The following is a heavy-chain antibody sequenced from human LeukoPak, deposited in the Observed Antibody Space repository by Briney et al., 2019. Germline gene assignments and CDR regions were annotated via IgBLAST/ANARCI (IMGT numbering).Heavy chain of an antibody. V-gene: IGHV1-69*13. J-gene: IGHJ4*02. CDR2: ITPIFGTA. CDR1: GGTFSRFT. CDR3: ARVGIPLYYYDSSGYYGASDY. D-gene: IGHD3-22*01. Sequence: GASVKVSCKASGGTFSRFTISWVRQAPGQGFEWMGGITPIFGTANFAQKFQGRVSITADESTSTAYMELRSLRSDDTAVHYCARVGIPLYYYDSSGYYGASDYWGQGTLVTVSS.